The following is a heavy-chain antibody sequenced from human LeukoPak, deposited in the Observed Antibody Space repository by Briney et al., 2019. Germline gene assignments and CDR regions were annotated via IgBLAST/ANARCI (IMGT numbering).Heavy chain of an antibody. Sequence: GGSLRLSCAASGFTFSNYAMSWVRQAPGKGLEWVSAISGSGVSTYYADSVKGRFTISRDNSKNTLYLQMNRLRADDTAVYYCAKEEGQPRFFDAFDLWGQGTMVTVSS. V-gene: IGHV3-23*01. CDR2: ISGSGVST. CDR1: GFTFSNYA. D-gene: IGHD3-10*01. CDR3: AKEEGQPRFFDAFDL. J-gene: IGHJ3*01.